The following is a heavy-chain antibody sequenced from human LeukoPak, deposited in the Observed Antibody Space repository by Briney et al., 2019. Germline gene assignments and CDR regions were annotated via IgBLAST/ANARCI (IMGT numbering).Heavy chain of an antibody. CDR3: ARGRGGFTMVRGVMGPFAFDI. CDR2: INHSGST. CDR1: GGSFSGYY. V-gene: IGHV4-34*01. J-gene: IGHJ3*02. D-gene: IGHD3-10*01. Sequence: SETLSLTYAVYGGSFSGYYWSWIRQPPGKGLEWIGEINHSGSTNYNPSLKSRVTISVDTSKNQFSLKLSSVTAADTAVYYCARGRGGFTMVRGVMGPFAFDIWGQGTMVTVSS.